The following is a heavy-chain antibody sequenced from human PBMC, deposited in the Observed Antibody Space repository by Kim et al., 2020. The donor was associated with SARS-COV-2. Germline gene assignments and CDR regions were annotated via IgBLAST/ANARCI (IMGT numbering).Heavy chain of an antibody. D-gene: IGHD3-10*01. CDR3: ARGLGTMVRGVIIMGQNWFDP. J-gene: IGHJ5*02. CDR2: MNPNSGNT. CDR1: GYTFTSYD. Sequence: ASVKVSCKASGYTFTSYDINWVRQATGQGLEWMGWMNPNSGNTGYAQKFQGRVTMTRNTSISTAYMELSSLRSEDTAVYYCARGLGTMVRGVIIMGQNWFDPWGQGTLVTVSS. V-gene: IGHV1-8*01.